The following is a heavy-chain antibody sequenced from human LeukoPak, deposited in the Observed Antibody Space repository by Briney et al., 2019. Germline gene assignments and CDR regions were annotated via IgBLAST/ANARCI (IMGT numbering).Heavy chain of an antibody. CDR1: GFTFSSYA. CDR2: ISGSGGST. J-gene: IGHJ4*02. CDR3: AKSMTTVTTASGY. V-gene: IGHV3-23*01. D-gene: IGHD4-17*01. Sequence: GGSLRLSCAASGFTFSSYAMNWVRQAPGKGLEWVSVISGSGGSTYYADSVKGRFTISRDNSKNTLYLQMNSLRAEDTAVYYCAKSMTTVTTASGYWGQGTLVTVSS.